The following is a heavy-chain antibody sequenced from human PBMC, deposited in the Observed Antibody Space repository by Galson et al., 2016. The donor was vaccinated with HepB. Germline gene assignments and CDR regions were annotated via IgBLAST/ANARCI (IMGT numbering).Heavy chain of an antibody. Sequence: SVKVSCKASGYTFINYDIYWVRQATGQGLEWMGWMDPKSGATGSAQKFQGRVTMTRDTSISTAYMELSSLRSEDTAVYYCYGMDVWGQGTTVTVSS. CDR2: MDPKSGAT. V-gene: IGHV1-8*01. CDR1: GYTFINYD. CDR3: YGMDV. J-gene: IGHJ6*02.